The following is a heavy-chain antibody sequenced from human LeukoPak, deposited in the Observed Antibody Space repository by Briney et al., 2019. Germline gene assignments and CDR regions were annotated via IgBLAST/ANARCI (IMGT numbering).Heavy chain of an antibody. CDR2: INPSGGST. D-gene: IGHD6-6*01. J-gene: IGHJ6*03. CDR3: ARAAYSSSSYYYYYMDV. CDR1: GYTFTSYY. V-gene: IGHV1-46*01. Sequence: ASVKVSCKASGYTFTSYYMYWVRQAPGQGLEWMGIINPSGGSTNYAQKFQGRVTVTRDTSTSTVYMELSSLRSDDTAVYYCARAAYSSSSYYYYYMDVWGKGTTVTVSS.